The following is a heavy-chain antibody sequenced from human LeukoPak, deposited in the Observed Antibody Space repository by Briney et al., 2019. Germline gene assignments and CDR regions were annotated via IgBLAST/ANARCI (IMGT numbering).Heavy chain of an antibody. D-gene: IGHD5-18*01. CDR3: ATTRGYNYGGTIDH. V-gene: IGHV3-7*03. J-gene: IGHJ4*02. Sequence: PGGSLRLSCTVSGFRFSSSWMSWVRQAPGKGLEWVANINQDGSEKYYVDSVKGRFIISRDNTRNSLYLQMNSLRGEDTAVYYCATTRGYNYGGTIDHWGQGTLVTVSS. CDR1: GFRFSSSW. CDR2: INQDGSEK.